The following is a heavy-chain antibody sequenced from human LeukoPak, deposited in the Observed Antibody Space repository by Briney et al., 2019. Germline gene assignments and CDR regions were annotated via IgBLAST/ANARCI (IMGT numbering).Heavy chain of an antibody. CDR2: IYPGDSDT. V-gene: IGHV5-51*01. D-gene: IGHD6-13*01. J-gene: IGHJ5*02. CDR3: ARREAAAGTWWFDP. Sequence: GESLKISCKGSGYSFTTYWIGWVCQMPGKGLEWMGNIYPGDSDTRYSPSFKGQVTISADKSISTAYLQWSSLKASDTAMYYCARREAAAGTWWFDPWGQGTLVTVSS. CDR1: GYSFTTYW.